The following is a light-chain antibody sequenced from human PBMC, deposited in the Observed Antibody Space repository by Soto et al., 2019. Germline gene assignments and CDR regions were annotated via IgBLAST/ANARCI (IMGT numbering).Light chain of an antibody. CDR3: SSFTTSRAYV. CDR2: EGS. Sequence: QSALTQPASVSGSPGQSITISCTGTGSDVGSYNLVSWYQHHPGKAPKLVICEGSYRPSGVSNRFSGSKSGNTASLTISGLQAEDEADYYCSSFTTSRAYVFGLGTKLTVL. CDR1: GSDVGSYNL. J-gene: IGLJ1*01. V-gene: IGLV2-14*02.